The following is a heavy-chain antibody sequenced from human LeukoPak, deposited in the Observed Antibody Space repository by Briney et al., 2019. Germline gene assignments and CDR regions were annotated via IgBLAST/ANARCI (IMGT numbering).Heavy chain of an antibody. D-gene: IGHD2/OR15-2a*01. V-gene: IGHV1-69*05. J-gene: IGHJ5*02. CDR2: IIPIFGTA. CDR1: GGTFSSYA. CDR3: ARAYSLEYYWFDP. Sequence: SVKVSCKASGGTFSSYAISWVRQAPGQGLEWMGGIIPIFGTANYAQKFQGRVTITTDESTSTAYMELSSLRSEDTAVYYCARAYSLEYYWFDPWGQGTLVTVSS.